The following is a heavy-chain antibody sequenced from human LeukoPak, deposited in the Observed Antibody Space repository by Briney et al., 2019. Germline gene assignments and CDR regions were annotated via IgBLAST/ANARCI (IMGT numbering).Heavy chain of an antibody. Sequence: GGSLRLSCAASGFTFSNYEMNWVRQAPGKGLEWVSYISSSGSIYYADSVKGRFTISRDNAKNSLYLQMSSLRAEDTAIYYCASTNYYDSSGFSNWFDPWGQGTLVTVSS. CDR2: ISSSGSI. V-gene: IGHV3-48*03. J-gene: IGHJ5*02. D-gene: IGHD3-22*01. CDR1: GFTFSNYE. CDR3: ASTNYYDSSGFSNWFDP.